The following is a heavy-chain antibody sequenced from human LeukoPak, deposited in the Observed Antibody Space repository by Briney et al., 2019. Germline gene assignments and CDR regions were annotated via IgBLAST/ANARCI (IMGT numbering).Heavy chain of an antibody. CDR2: IHYSGTT. CDR1: GGPISPYY. V-gene: IGHV4-59*08. CDR3: ARMGGYSGYATH. Sequence: SETLSLTCTVSGGPISPYYWSWIRQPPGKGLEWIGYIHYSGTTNYNPSLKNRVTISLDTSKNQFSLNLSSVTAADTAVYYCARMGGYSGYATHWGQGTLVTVSS. J-gene: IGHJ4*02. D-gene: IGHD5-12*01.